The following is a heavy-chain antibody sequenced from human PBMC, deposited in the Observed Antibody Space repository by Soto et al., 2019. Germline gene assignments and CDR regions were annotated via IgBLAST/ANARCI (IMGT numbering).Heavy chain of an antibody. V-gene: IGHV1-58*02. CDR1: GFTFTSSA. J-gene: IGHJ5*02. CDR3: ARSGQVGNWFDP. Sequence: ASVKVSCKASGFTFTSSAMQWVRQARGQRLEWIGWIVVGSGNTNYAQKFQERVTITRDMSTSTAYMELSSLRSEDTAVYYCARSGQVGNWFDPWGQGTLVTVSS. CDR2: IVVGSGNT. D-gene: IGHD3-3*01.